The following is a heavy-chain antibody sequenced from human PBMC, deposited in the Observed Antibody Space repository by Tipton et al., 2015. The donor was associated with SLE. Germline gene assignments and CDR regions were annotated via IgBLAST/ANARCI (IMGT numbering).Heavy chain of an antibody. Sequence: TLSLTCAVYGGSTSDTNWSWIRQPPGKGLEWIGEIHHIGGTKYSPSLESRVTISIDTSKNQFSLKLSSVTAADTAVYYCARSSATGFYYMDVWGKGTTVTVSS. CDR1: GGSTSDTN. D-gene: IGHD3-10*01. V-gene: IGHV4-34*01. CDR2: IHHIGGT. J-gene: IGHJ6*03. CDR3: ARSSATGFYYMDV.